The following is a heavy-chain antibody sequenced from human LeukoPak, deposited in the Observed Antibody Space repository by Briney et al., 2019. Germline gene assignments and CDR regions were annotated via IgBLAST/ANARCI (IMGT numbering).Heavy chain of an antibody. CDR1: GFTFSSYE. Sequence: PGGSLRLSCAASGFTFSSYEMNWVRQAPGKGLEWVSYISSSGTTIYYADSVKGRFTVSRDSAKNSLYLQMNSLGAEDTAVYYCAGLDYWGQGTLVTVSS. CDR3: AGLDY. V-gene: IGHV3-48*03. CDR2: ISSSGTTI. J-gene: IGHJ4*02.